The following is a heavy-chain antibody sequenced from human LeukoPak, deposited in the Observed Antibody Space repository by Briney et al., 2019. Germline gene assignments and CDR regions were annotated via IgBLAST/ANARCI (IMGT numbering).Heavy chain of an antibody. D-gene: IGHD3-16*01. J-gene: IGHJ3*02. CDR3: ARYDTESDAFDI. CDR2: IYYTGDA. Sequence: PSETLSLTCTVSSGPISTTTYYWGWIRQPPGKGLEWLANIYYTGDAYYKPSLRSRLTISLDTSKNQFFLTLSSVTAADTAIYYCARYDTESDAFDIWGQGTMVTVSS. V-gene: IGHV4-39*07. CDR1: SGPISTTTYY.